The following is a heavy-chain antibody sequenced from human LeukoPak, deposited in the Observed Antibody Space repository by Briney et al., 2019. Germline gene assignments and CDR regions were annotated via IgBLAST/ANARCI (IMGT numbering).Heavy chain of an antibody. CDR3: ARDNSVGEIAWWFDP. CDR1: GYTFTGYY. CDR2: INPTGTST. J-gene: IGHJ5*02. V-gene: IGHV1-46*01. Sequence: GASVKVSCKASGYTFTGYYMHWVRQAPGQGLEWVGIINPTGTSTIYAQKFQGRVTMTRDMSTTTDYMEMSSLRSEDTAVYYCARDNSVGEIAWWFDPWGQGTLVTV. D-gene: IGHD1-26*01.